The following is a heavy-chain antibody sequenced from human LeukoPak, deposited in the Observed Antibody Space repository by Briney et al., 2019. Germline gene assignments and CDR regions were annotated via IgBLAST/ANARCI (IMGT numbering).Heavy chain of an antibody. CDR2: ISAYNGNT. J-gene: IGHJ5*02. CDR3: ARTYYYDSRGYYYGHWFDP. D-gene: IGHD3-22*01. CDR1: GSTFTNSV. V-gene: IGHV1-18*01. Sequence: ASVKVSCRASGSTFTNSVTSWLRHAPGQGLEWMGWISAYNGNTNYAQKLQGRVTMTTETSTSTAYMELRSLRSDDTAIYYCARTYYYDSRGYYYGHWFDPWGQGTLVTVSS.